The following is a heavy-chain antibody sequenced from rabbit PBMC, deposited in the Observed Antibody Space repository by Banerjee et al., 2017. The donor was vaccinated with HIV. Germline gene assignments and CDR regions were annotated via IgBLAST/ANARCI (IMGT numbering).Heavy chain of an antibody. Sequence: QSLEESGGDLVKPGASLTLTCTASGFDFSSSYWICWVRQAPEKGPEWIACIYNGDGNTYYASWAKGRFTISKTSSTTVTLQMTSLTAADTATYFCAREGANTAGFYLWGPGTLVTVS. J-gene: IGHJ4*01. V-gene: IGHV1S40*01. D-gene: IGHD4-2*01. CDR1: GFDFSSSYW. CDR2: IYNGDGNT. CDR3: AREGANTAGFYL.